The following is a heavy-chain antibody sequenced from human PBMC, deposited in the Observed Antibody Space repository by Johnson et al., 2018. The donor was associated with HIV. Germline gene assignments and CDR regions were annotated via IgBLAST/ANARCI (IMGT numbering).Heavy chain of an antibody. Sequence: VQLVESGGGLIQPGGSLRLSCAASGFTVSSNYMSWVRQAPGKGLEWVSVIYSGGSTYYADSVKGRFTISRDDSKNTAYLQMNSLKTEDTAVYYCTRTDDTYNYESGGYVDAFDIWGQGTMVTVSS. CDR2: IYSGGST. V-gene: IGHV3-53*01. CDR3: TRTDDTYNYESGGYVDAFDI. J-gene: IGHJ3*02. CDR1: GFTVSSNY. D-gene: IGHD3-22*01.